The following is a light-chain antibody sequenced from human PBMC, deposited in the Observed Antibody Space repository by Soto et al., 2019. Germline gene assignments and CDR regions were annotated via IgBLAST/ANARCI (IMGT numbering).Light chain of an antibody. Sequence: EVVLTQSPATLSLSPGERATLSCRASQSVGYYLAWYQQKPGQAPRLLIYDASNRATGVPARFSGSGSGTDFTLTISSLEPEDFAVYHCQQRSNWFLTSGQGTRLEIK. CDR1: QSVGYY. CDR2: DAS. V-gene: IGKV3-11*01. J-gene: IGKJ5*01. CDR3: QQRSNWFLT.